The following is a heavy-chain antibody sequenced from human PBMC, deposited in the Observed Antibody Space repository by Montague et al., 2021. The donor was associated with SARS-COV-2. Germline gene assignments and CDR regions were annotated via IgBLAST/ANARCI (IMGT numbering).Heavy chain of an antibody. D-gene: IGHD5-12*01. CDR2: ISYSGTT. J-gene: IGHJ5*01. CDR3: ARHRTGYPNWFDS. Sequence: SETLSLTCTVSGGSITTVPYNWGWIRRPPGKGLEWIATISYSGTTYYNPSLQSRATLSVDMSTNQSSLKLTSVTAADTAVYFCARHRTGYPNWFDSWGQGTSVIVSS. V-gene: IGHV4-39*01. CDR1: GGSITTVPYN.